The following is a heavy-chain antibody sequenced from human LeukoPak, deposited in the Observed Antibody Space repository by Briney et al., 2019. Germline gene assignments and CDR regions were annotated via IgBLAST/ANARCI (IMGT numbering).Heavy chain of an antibody. V-gene: IGHV4-39*07. CDR3: ARDSKQLGEFDY. CDR2: IYYSGTT. D-gene: IGHD6-13*01. Sequence: SETLSLTCTVSGGSISSDNYYWGWIRQPPGKGLEWIGSIYYSGTTYYNPSLKSRVTISVDTSKNQFSLKLSSVTAADTAVYYCARDSKQLGEFDYWGQGTLVTVSS. CDR1: GGSISSDNYY. J-gene: IGHJ4*02.